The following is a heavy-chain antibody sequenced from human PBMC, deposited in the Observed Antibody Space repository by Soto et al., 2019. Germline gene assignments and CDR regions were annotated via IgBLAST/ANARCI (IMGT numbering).Heavy chain of an antibody. V-gene: IGHV5-51*01. D-gene: IGHD6-19*01. CDR1: GYSFTTDW. CDR2: IYPGDSDT. J-gene: IGHJ3*02. Sequence: HGESLKISCKASGYSFTTDWIGWVRQMPGKGLEWMGIIYPGDSDTRYSPSFQGQVTISADKSISTAYLHWSSLEASDSAMYYCARQGDMAATPADAFDIWGQGTMVTVSS. CDR3: ARQGDMAATPADAFDI.